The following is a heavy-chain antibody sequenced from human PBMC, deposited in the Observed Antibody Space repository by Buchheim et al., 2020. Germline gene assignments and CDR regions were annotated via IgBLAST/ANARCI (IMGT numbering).Heavy chain of an antibody. J-gene: IGHJ4*02. V-gene: IGHV3-23*01. CDR1: GFSFSTKA. D-gene: IGHD3-3*02. Sequence: DVQLLQSGGGLVQPGGALRLSCAASGFSFSTKAMSWVRQAPGRGLEWVSGIGGDGRSHYADSVQGRFTISRHSSEDTLYPQMNGLRVEDTATYYCAKDLHFWSAMDYWGQGAL. CDR2: IGGDGRS. CDR3: AKDLHFWSAMDY.